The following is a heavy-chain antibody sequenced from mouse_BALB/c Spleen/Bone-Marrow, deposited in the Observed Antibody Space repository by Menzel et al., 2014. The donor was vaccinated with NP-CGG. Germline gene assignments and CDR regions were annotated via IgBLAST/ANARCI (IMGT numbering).Heavy chain of an antibody. CDR2: VYPGKSDT. Sequence: EVKLMESGTVLARPGASVKMSCKAFGYTFTSYWMHWVKQRPGQGLEWIGTVYPGKSDTTYNQKFKGKAKLTAVTSTSTAYMELSSLTNEDSAVYYCTTLARNYFDYWGQGTTLTVSS. J-gene: IGHJ2*01. V-gene: IGHV1-5*01. CDR3: TTLARNYFDY. D-gene: IGHD3-1*01. CDR1: GYTFTSYW.